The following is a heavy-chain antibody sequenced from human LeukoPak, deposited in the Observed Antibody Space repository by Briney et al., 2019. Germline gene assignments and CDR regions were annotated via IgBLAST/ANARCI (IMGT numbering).Heavy chain of an antibody. J-gene: IGHJ6*03. CDR3: ARESYSYPYYYYYYMDV. CDR2: FSSSSSYI. Sequence: GGSLRLSCAASGVTFRSYSMNWVRQAPGKGLEWVSSFSSSSSYIYYADSVKGRFTISRDNAKNSLYLQMNSLRAEDTAVYYCARESYSYPYYYYYYMDVWGKGTTVTVSS. D-gene: IGHD5-18*01. V-gene: IGHV3-21*01. CDR1: GVTFRSYS.